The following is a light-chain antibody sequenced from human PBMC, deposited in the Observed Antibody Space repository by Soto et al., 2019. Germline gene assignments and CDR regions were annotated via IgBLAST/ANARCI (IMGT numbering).Light chain of an antibody. J-gene: IGKJ4*01. Sequence: EIVLTQSPATLSLSPGERATLSCRASQSVSSYLAWYQHKPGQAPRLLIYDASNRAAGIPARFSGSGSGTDFTLTISSLEPEDFAVYYCQQRSKWPRGTFGGGTKVEIK. CDR2: DAS. CDR3: QQRSKWPRGT. V-gene: IGKV3-11*01. CDR1: QSVSSY.